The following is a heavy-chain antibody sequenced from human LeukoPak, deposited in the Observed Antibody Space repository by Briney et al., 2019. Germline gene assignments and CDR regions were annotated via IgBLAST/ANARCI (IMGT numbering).Heavy chain of an antibody. J-gene: IGHJ6*04. Sequence: GGSLRLSCTASGFTFGDYAMSWVRLAPGKGLEWVGFIRSKAYGGTTEYAASVKGRFTISRDDSKSIAYLQMNSLKTEDTAVYYCTRGGGYSGYDYYYYYGMDVWGKGTTVTVSS. CDR2: IRSKAYGGTT. CDR1: GFTFGDYA. V-gene: IGHV3-49*04. CDR3: TRGGGYSGYDYYYYYGMDV. D-gene: IGHD5-12*01.